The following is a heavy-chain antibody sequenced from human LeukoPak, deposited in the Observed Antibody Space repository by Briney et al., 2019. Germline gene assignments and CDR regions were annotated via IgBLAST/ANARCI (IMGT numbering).Heavy chain of an antibody. D-gene: IGHD3-22*01. CDR2: ISAYNGNT. Sequence: ASVKVSCKASGYTFTSYGISWVRQAPGQGLEWMGWISAYNGNTNYAQKLQGRVTMTTDTSTSTAYMELRSLRSDDTAVYYCARDPESQYYYDSSGYEDYWGQGTLVTVSS. J-gene: IGHJ4*02. CDR3: ARDPESQYYYDSSGYEDY. CDR1: GYTFTSYG. V-gene: IGHV1-18*01.